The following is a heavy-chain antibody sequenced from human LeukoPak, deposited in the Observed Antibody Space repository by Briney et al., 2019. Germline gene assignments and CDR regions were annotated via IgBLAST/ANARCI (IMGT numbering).Heavy chain of an antibody. CDR1: GSTFSSYA. V-gene: IGHV3-48*01. CDR2: ISSSRSTI. D-gene: IGHD2-2*01. J-gene: IGHJ4*02. Sequence: PGGSLRLSCAASGSTFSSYAMSWVRQAPGKGLEWVSYISSSRSTIYYADSVKGRFTISRDNAKNSLYLQMNSLRAEDTAVYYCAREAPYCSSTSCYAVNSFDYWGQGTLVTVSS. CDR3: AREAPYCSSTSCYAVNSFDY.